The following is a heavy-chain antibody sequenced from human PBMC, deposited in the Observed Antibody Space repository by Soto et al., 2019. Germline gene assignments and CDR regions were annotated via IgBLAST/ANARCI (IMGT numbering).Heavy chain of an antibody. CDR1: GFTFSSYA. CDR2: ISYDGSNK. CDR3: ARDFLGYCSGGSCYNWFDP. Sequence: GGSLRLSCAASGFTFSSYAMHWVRQAPGKGLEWVAVISYDGSNKYYADSVKGRFTISRDNSKNTLYLQMNSLRAEDTAVYYCARDFLGYCSGGSCYNWFDPWGQGTMVAVSS. D-gene: IGHD2-15*01. V-gene: IGHV3-30-3*01. J-gene: IGHJ5*02.